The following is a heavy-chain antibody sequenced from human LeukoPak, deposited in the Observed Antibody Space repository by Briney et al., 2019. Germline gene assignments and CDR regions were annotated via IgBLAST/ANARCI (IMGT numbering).Heavy chain of an antibody. D-gene: IGHD3-16*01. V-gene: IGHV4-39*01. CDR1: GGSISSSSYY. Sequence: SETLSLTCTVSGGSISSSSYYWGWIRQPPGKGLEWIGSIYYSGSTYYNPSLKSRVTISVDTSKNQFSLKLSSVTAADTAVYYCARGGSGHSTHYYVWGKGTTVTVSS. CDR2: IYYSGST. J-gene: IGHJ6*04. CDR3: ARGGSGHSTHYYV.